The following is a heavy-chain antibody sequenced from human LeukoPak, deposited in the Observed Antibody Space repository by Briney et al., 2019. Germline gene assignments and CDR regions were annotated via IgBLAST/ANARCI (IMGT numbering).Heavy chain of an antibody. CDR1: GFAFSYHW. J-gene: IGHJ4*02. CDR2: IKNDGAVK. CDR3: AKDSYSKGDF. V-gene: IGHV3-7*01. D-gene: IGHD6-13*01. Sequence: GGSLTLPCAASGFAFSYHWMTWVRQAPGKGLEWVANIKNDGAVKNYVDSVKGRFTISRDNAKNSLYLQMNSLRAEDRAVYYCAKDSYSKGDFWGQGLLVTVSS.